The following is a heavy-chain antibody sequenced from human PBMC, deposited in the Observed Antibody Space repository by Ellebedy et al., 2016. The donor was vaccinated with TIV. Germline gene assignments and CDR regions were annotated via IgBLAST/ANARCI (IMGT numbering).Heavy chain of an antibody. V-gene: IGHV3-7*01. J-gene: IGHJ4*02. CDR1: GFSLRGYW. D-gene: IGHD2-2*01. Sequence: LSLTXXASGFSLRGYWMSWVRQAPGKGLEWVANIKQDGSERYYVDSVRGRFTISRDHDNHLLYLQMDSLRVEDTAVYYCAAAWATAMLPEYWGQGTLVTVSS. CDR2: IKQDGSER. CDR3: AAAWATAMLPEY.